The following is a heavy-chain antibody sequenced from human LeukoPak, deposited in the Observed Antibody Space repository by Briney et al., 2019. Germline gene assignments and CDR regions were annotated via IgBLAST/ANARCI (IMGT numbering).Heavy chain of an antibody. J-gene: IGHJ4*02. CDR1: GFTFGDYA. CDR2: IRSRAYGVTT. D-gene: IGHD3-10*01. V-gene: IGHV3-49*03. Sequence: PGGSLRLSCTASGFTFGDYAMSWFRQAPGKGREGVGFIRSRAYGVTTEYAASVKGRFTISRDDSKSIAYLQMNSLKTEDTAVYYCTRAIYYGSGENELREYYFDYWGQGTLVTVSS. CDR3: TRAIYYGSGENELREYYFDY.